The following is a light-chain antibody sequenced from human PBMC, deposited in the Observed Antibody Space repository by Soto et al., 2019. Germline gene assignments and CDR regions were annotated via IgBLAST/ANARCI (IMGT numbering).Light chain of an antibody. V-gene: IGLV2-14*01. J-gene: IGLJ2*01. CDR3: SSYTSSSTQ. Sequence: QSARTKLPPLSGSPGRSITISGTGTGIDVGGYNYVSWYQQHPGKAPKLMIYDVSNRPSGVSNRFSGSKSGNTASLTISGLQAEDEADYYCSSYTSSSTQFGGGTKLTVL. CDR2: DVS. CDR1: GIDVGGYNY.